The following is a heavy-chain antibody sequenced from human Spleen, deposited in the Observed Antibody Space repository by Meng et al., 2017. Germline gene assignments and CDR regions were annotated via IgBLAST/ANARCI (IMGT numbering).Heavy chain of an antibody. V-gene: IGHV1-2*06. CDR1: GYTFTSFY. CDR3: ARGGLDDAFDI. CDR2: INPISGGP. Sequence: KSSGYTFTSFYLHWVRQAPGQGLEWMGRINPISGGPNYAQKFQGRVTVTRDTSISTVYMELTRLRSDDTALYYCARGGLDDAFDIWGQGTMVTVXS. J-gene: IGHJ3*02.